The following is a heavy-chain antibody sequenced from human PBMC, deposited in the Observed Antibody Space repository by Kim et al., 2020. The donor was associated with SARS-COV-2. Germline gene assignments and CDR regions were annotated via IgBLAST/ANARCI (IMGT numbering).Heavy chain of an antibody. D-gene: IGHD3-10*01. CDR3: ARGPNYYGSGSYYRNWFDP. J-gene: IGHJ5*02. CDR1: GYTFTSYA. Sequence: ASVKVSCKASGYTFTSYAMNWVRQAPGQGLEWMGWINTNTGNPTYAQGFTGRFVFSLDTSVSTAYLQISSLKAEDTAVYYCARGPNYYGSGSYYRNWFDPWGQGTLVTVSS. V-gene: IGHV7-4-1*02. CDR2: INTNTGNP.